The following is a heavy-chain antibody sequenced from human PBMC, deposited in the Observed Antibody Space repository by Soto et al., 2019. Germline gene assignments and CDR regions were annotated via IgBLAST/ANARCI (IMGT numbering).Heavy chain of an antibody. J-gene: IGHJ4*02. V-gene: IGHV3-23*01. CDR2: ISSSGGST. D-gene: IGHD2-15*01. CDR3: AKGGAVVAAGLDL. CDR1: GFTFRNYA. Sequence: EVQLLESGGGLVQPGGSLRLSCTASGFTFRNYAMAWVRQAPGKGLEWVSTISSSGGSTYYADSVKGRFTISRDSSKNTIYLQMSSLRAEDTAVYYCAKGGAVVAAGLDLWGQGTLVTVSS.